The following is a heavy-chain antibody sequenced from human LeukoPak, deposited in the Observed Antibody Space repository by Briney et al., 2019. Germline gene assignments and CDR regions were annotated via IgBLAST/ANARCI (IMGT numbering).Heavy chain of an antibody. D-gene: IGHD3-22*01. CDR1: GGTFSSYA. CDR2: IIPIFGTA. Sequence: GASVKVSCKASGGTFSSYAISWVRQAPGQGLEWMGGIIPIFGTANYAQKFQGRVTITADESTSTAYMELSSLRSEDTAVYYCAREAGGYYDSSGSYYFDYWGQGTLVTVSS. V-gene: IGHV1-69*13. CDR3: AREAGGYYDSSGSYYFDY. J-gene: IGHJ4*02.